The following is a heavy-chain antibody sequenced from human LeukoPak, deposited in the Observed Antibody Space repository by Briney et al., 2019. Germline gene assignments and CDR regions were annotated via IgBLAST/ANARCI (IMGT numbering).Heavy chain of an antibody. Sequence: QPGWSLTLSCATSGFTFGSYAMHWVSQAPGKGLEWVAVIAHDETNRFYADSVRGRFTISRDNSMNTLYLRMNSLRPEDTAVYFCARDLTPGAPDYFDYWGQGTLVTVSS. J-gene: IGHJ4*02. CDR2: IAHDETNR. CDR1: GFTFGSYA. V-gene: IGHV3-30*04. D-gene: IGHD3-9*01. CDR3: ARDLTPGAPDYFDY.